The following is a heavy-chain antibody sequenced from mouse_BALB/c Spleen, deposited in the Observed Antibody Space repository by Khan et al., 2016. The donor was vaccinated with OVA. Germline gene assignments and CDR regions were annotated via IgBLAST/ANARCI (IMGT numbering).Heavy chain of an antibody. D-gene: IGHD2-4*01. CDR1: GYAFTDYN. CDR3: VRSRGPGYDYCFDF. V-gene: IGHV1S29*02. Sequence: EVQLQESGPELVKPGASVKISCKASGYAFTDYNMHWVKQSHVNSLEWIGYIYPYNGGTGYNQKFKSKATLTVDNSSSTAYMELRSLTSEDSAVYYCVRSRGPGYDYCFDFWGQGTTLTVSS. J-gene: IGHJ2*01. CDR2: IYPYNGGT.